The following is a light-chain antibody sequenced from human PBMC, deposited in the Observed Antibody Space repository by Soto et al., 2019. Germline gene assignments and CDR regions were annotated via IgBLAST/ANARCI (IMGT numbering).Light chain of an antibody. J-gene: IGKJ1*01. V-gene: IGKV3-11*01. CDR3: QQRISWPQT. Sequence: EIVLTQSPATLSLSPGERATLSCTASQSVGTYLAWYQQKPGQAPRLLIYDASNRATGIPARFSGSGSGTDFTLTISSLEPEDFAVYYCQQRISWPQTFGQGTKVEIK. CDR1: QSVGTY. CDR2: DAS.